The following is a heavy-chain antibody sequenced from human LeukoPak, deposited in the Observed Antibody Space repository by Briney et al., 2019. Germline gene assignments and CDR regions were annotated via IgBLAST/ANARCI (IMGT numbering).Heavy chain of an antibody. CDR3: ARIYDCGDY. V-gene: IGHV5-51*01. D-gene: IGHD4/OR15-4a*01. Sequence: GESLKISCKGSGYRFTSCWIGWVRQMPGKGLEWMGIIFPGDSDTKYSPSFQGQVTISVDKSINTAYLQWSSLKASDAAMYYCARIYDCGDYWGQGTLVTVSS. CDR2: IFPGDSDT. J-gene: IGHJ4*02. CDR1: GYRFTSCW.